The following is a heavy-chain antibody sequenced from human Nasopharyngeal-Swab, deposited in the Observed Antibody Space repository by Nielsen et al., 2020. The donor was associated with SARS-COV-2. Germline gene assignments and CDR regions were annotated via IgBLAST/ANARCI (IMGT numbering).Heavy chain of an antibody. J-gene: IGHJ4*02. CDR3: ARANIVVVPADPKGSDY. CDR1: GYTFTSYG. D-gene: IGHD2-2*01. Sequence: ASVKVSCKASGYTFTSYGISWVRQAPGQGLEWMGWISAYNGNTDYAQKLQGRVTMTTDTSASTAYMELSSLRSEDTAVYYCARANIVVVPADPKGSDYWGQGTLVTVSS. CDR2: ISAYNGNT. V-gene: IGHV1-18*01.